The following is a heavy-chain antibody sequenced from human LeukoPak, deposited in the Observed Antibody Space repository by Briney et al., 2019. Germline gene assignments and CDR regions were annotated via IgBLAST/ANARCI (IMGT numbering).Heavy chain of an antibody. Sequence: GGSLRLPCAASGFTFSSNWMHWVRQAPGKGLVWVSHINSDGSSTNYADSVKGRFTISRDNAKNTLYLQMNSLRAEDTAVYYCARGGAYSSSPFDYWGQGTLVTVSS. CDR2: INSDGSST. D-gene: IGHD6-6*01. CDR1: GFTFSSNW. J-gene: IGHJ4*02. V-gene: IGHV3-74*01. CDR3: ARGGAYSSSPFDY.